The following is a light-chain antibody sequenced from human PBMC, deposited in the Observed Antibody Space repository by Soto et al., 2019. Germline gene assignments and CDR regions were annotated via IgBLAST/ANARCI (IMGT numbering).Light chain of an antibody. CDR1: QSVSSN. Sequence: EIVMTQSSATLSVSPGERATLSCRASQSVSSNLAWYQQKPDQAPRLLIYGASTRATGIPARLSGSGSGTAFTLTLSSLQSEDFAVYYCQQYNNWAHTFAQGTKLE. CDR3: QQYNNWAHT. CDR2: GAS. J-gene: IGKJ2*01. V-gene: IGKV3-15*01.